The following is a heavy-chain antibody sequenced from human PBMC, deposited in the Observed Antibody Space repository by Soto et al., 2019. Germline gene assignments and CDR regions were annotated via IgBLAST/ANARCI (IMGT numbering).Heavy chain of an antibody. D-gene: IGHD2-2*01. V-gene: IGHV1-18*01. J-gene: IGHJ6*02. CDR2: ISAYNGNT. Sequence: QVQLVQFGAEVKKPGASVKVSCKASGYTFTSYGISWVRQAPGQGLEWMGWISAYNGNTNYAQKLQGRVTMTTDTSTSTAYMELRSLRSDDTAVYYCARVADIVVVPAASNYYYYGMDVWGQGTTVTVSS. CDR1: GYTFTSYG. CDR3: ARVADIVVVPAASNYYYYGMDV.